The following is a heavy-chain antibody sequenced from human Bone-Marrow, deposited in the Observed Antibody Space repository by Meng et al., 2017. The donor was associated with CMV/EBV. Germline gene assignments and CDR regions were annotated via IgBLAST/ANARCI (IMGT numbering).Heavy chain of an antibody. Sequence: SGFTFNTYWRHWVRQTPGKGLVWVSRIDGDGSSIHYADSVKGRFAISRDNARNTLYLQMNSLRTEDTAVYYCARDRFSGNVGNWFDPWGQGTLVTVSS. CDR1: GFTFNTYW. V-gene: IGHV3-74*01. D-gene: IGHD4-23*01. CDR2: IDGDGSSI. CDR3: ARDRFSGNVGNWFDP. J-gene: IGHJ5*02.